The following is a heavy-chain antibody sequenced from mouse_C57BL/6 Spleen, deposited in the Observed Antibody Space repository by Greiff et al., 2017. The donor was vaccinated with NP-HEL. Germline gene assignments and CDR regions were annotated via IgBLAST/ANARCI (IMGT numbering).Heavy chain of an antibody. Sequence: QVHVKQSGAELVKPGASVKMSCKASGYTFTSYWITWVKQRPGQGLEWIGDIYPGSGSTNYNEKFKSKATLTVDTSSSTAYMQLSSLTSEDSAVYYCARGGSTVDYAMDYWGQGTSVTVSS. D-gene: IGHD1-1*01. CDR2: IYPGSGST. CDR3: ARGGSTVDYAMDY. CDR1: GYTFTSYW. J-gene: IGHJ4*01. V-gene: IGHV1-55*01.